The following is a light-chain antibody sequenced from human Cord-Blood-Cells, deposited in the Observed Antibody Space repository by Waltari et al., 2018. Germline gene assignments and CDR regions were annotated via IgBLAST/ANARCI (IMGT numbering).Light chain of an antibody. J-gene: IGKJ2*03. V-gene: IGKV2-28*01. Sequence: IVMTQSTLSLPVTPGEPASISCRSSQSLLHSNGYNYLDWYLQKPVQSPQLLIYLGSNRASGVPDRFSGSGSGTDFTLKISRVEAEDVGVYYCMQALQTPYSFGQGTKLEIK. CDR3: MQALQTPYS. CDR2: LGS. CDR1: QSLLHSNGYNY.